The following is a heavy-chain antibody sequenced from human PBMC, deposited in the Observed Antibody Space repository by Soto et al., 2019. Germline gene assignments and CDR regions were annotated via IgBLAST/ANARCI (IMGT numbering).Heavy chain of an antibody. Sequence: GESLKISCKGSGYSFTSYWIGWVRQMPGKGLEWMGIIYPGDSDTRYSPSFQGQVTIPADKSISTAYLQWSSRKASDTAMYYCARSDSSGYSHDAFDIWGQGTMVTVSS. CDR2: IYPGDSDT. J-gene: IGHJ3*02. CDR1: GYSFTSYW. CDR3: ARSDSSGYSHDAFDI. V-gene: IGHV5-51*01. D-gene: IGHD3-22*01.